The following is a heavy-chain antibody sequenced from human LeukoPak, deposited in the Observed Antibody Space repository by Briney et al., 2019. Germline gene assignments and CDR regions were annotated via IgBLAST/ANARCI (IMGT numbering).Heavy chain of an antibody. J-gene: IGHJ4*02. CDR2: VGGSGGST. D-gene: IGHD3-10*01. Sequence: PGGSLRLSCAASGFTFSSHAMSWVRQAPGKGLEWVSSVGGSGGSTFYADSVRGRFTISRDNAKNTLYLQMNSLRAEDTAVYYCAREEFKGFDYWGQGNLVTVSS. CDR1: GFTFSSHA. V-gene: IGHV3-23*01. CDR3: AREEFKGFDY.